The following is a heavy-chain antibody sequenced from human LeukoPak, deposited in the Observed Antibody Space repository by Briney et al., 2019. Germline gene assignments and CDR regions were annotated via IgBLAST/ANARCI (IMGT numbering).Heavy chain of an antibody. V-gene: IGHV4-61*08. D-gene: IGHD2-2*01. CDR3: ARGIYRRYQLLLDY. CDR2: INHSGST. J-gene: IGHJ4*02. Sequence: SETLSLTCTVSGGSVSSGDYYWSWIRQPPGKGLEWIGEINHSGSTNYNPSLKSRVTISVDTSKNQFSLKLSSVTAADTAVYYCARGIYRRYQLLLDYWGQGTLVTVSS. CDR1: GGSVSSGDYY.